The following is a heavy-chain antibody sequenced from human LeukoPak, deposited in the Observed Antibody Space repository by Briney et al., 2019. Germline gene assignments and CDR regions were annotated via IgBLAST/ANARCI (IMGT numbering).Heavy chain of an antibody. CDR1: GFTFTTYW. J-gene: IGHJ4*02. D-gene: IGHD1-1*01. CDR2: INQDGSEK. V-gene: IGHV3-7*01. CDR3: ARGRTGGFDY. Sequence: GGSLRLSCAASGFTFTTYWMSWVRQAPGKGLEWVANINQDGSEKYYVDSVKGRFTISRDASKNTLYLQMNSLRPEDTAVYYCARGRTGGFDYWGQGTLVTVSS.